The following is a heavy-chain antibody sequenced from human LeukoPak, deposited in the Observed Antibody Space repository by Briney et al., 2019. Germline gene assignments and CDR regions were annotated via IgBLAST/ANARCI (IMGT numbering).Heavy chain of an antibody. CDR1: GFTFSSYA. V-gene: IGHV3-30-3*01. Sequence: GGSLRLSCAASGFTFSSYAMHWVRQAPGKGLEWVAVISYDGSNKYYADSVKGRFTISRDNSKNTLYLQMNSLRAEDTAVYYCARGSGVVVITTYYFDYWGQGTLVTVSS. D-gene: IGHD3-22*01. J-gene: IGHJ4*02. CDR3: ARGSGVVVITTYYFDY. CDR2: ISYDGSNK.